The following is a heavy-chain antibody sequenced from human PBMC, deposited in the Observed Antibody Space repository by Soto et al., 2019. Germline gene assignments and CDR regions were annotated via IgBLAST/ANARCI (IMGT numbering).Heavy chain of an antibody. Sequence: ASVKVSCKASGYTFTSYGISWVRQAPGQGLEWMGWISAYNGNTNYAQKLQGRVTMTTDTSTSTAYMELRSLRSDDTTVYYCAREGSDSIVGAIQHWGQGTLVTVSS. CDR3: AREGSDSIVGAIQH. J-gene: IGHJ1*01. CDR1: GYTFTSYG. V-gene: IGHV1-18*01. CDR2: ISAYNGNT. D-gene: IGHD1-26*01.